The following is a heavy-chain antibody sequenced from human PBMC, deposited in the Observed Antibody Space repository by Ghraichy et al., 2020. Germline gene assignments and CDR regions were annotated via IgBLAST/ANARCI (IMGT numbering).Heavy chain of an antibody. CDR3: AKDDCSSTSCSTNYYGMDV. CDR2: ISGSGVST. D-gene: IGHD2-2*01. J-gene: IGHJ6*02. Sequence: GGSLRLSCAASGFTFSNYAMSWVRQAPGKGLEWVSGISGSGVSTYYADSVRGRFAISRDNAKNALYLQVSGLRVEDTALYYCAKDDCSSTSCSTNYYGMDVWGQGTTVIVSS. CDR1: GFTFSNYA. V-gene: IGHV3-23*01.